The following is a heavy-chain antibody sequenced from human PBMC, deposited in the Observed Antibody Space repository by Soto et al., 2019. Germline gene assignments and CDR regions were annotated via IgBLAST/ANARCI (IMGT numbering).Heavy chain of an antibody. CDR2: IWYDGSNK. J-gene: IGHJ4*02. CDR3: AREAVAARRSGDFDY. Sequence: QVQLVESGGGVVQPGRSLRLSCAASGFTFSSYGMHWVRQAPGKGLEWVAVIWYDGSNKYYADSVKGRFTISRDNSKNTLYLQMNSLRAEDTALYYCAREAVAARRSGDFDYWGQGTLVTVSS. CDR1: GFTFSSYG. D-gene: IGHD6-6*01. V-gene: IGHV3-33*01.